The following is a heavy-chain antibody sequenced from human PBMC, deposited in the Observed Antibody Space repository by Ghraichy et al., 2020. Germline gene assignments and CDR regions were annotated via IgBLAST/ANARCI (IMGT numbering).Heavy chain of an antibody. CDR1: RFIFSSYA. D-gene: IGHD3-10*01. CDR3: AKRGYYGSGSYYLDY. V-gene: IGHV3-23*01. Sequence: GSLRLSCAASRFIFSSYAMSWVRQAPGKGLEWVSAISGSGSSTYYADSVKGRFTISRDNSKNTVYLQMNSLRAEDTAVYYCAKRGYYGSGSYYLDYWGQGTLVTVSS. CDR2: ISGSGSST. J-gene: IGHJ4*02.